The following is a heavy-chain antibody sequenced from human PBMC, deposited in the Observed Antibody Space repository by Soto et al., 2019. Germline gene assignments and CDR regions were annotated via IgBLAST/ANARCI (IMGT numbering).Heavy chain of an antibody. CDR3: AHYSSTSSFDY. J-gene: IGHJ4*02. Sequence: QITLKESGPTLVKPTQTFTLACTFSGFSLSTSGMGVGWFRQPPGKALEWLALIYWDDDKRYSPSLKSRLTITKDTSKHQVVLTMTNMDPVDTATYYCAHYSSTSSFDYWGQGTLVTVSS. D-gene: IGHD6-13*01. CDR1: GFSLSTSGMG. CDR2: IYWDDDK. V-gene: IGHV2-5*02.